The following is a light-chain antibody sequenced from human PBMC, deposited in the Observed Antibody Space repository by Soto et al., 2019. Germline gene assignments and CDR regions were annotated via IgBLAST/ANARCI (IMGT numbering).Light chain of an antibody. CDR2: AAS. J-gene: IGKJ1*01. V-gene: IGKV1-39*01. CDR1: QNISTY. Sequence: DIQMTQSPSSLSASVGDSVTSTCRASQNISTYLNWYHQKPGEAPSLLIYAASNLQSGVPSRFTGSGSGTDFTLTISSLQTENFATYDCHQSFSPPATFGQGTSVDVK. CDR3: HQSFSPPAT.